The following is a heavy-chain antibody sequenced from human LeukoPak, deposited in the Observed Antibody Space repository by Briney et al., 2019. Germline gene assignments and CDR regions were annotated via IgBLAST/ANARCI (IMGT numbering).Heavy chain of an antibody. D-gene: IGHD2-21*01. CDR2: IWYDASNK. CDR1: GITISRYG. CDR3: AKDDVIYKPVPSEDPKMD. J-gene: IGHJ4*02. V-gene: IGHV3-30*02. Sequence: GGSLRLSCAASGITISRYGMHWVRQAPGKGLEWVAFIWYDASNKYYADSVKGRFTISRDNSKNTVYLQMNSLRAEDTAVYYCAKDDVIYKPVPSEDPKMDWGQGTLVTVSS.